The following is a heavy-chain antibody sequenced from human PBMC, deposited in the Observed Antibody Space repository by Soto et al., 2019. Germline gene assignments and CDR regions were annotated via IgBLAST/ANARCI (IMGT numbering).Heavy chain of an antibody. J-gene: IGHJ5*02. CDR3: ARPGERTIRSLTGFDP. CDR2: MYSSGST. CDR1: GGSISSSSYF. D-gene: IGHD7-27*01. Sequence: QLQLQESGPGLVKPSETLSLTCSVSGGSISSSSYFWGWIRQPPGKGLEWIGSMYSSGSTYYNPPPKSQVTSTVHTSKSQSSLELSPVTAAATAVCYCARPGERTIRSLTGFDPWGQGTLVTVSS. V-gene: IGHV4-39*01.